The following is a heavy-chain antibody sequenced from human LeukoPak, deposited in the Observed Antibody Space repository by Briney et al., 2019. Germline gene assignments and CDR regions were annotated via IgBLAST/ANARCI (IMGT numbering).Heavy chain of an antibody. J-gene: IGHJ6*02. V-gene: IGHV3-23*01. CDR1: GFTFSSYA. Sequence: GGSLRLSCAASGFTFSSYALSWVRQAPGKGLEWLSALSGSGSATYYADSVKGRFTISRDNSKSTLYLQMNRLGVEDTAVYYCGKDRSYGSDVWGQGTTVTVSS. CDR3: GKDRSYGSDV. CDR2: LSGSGSAT.